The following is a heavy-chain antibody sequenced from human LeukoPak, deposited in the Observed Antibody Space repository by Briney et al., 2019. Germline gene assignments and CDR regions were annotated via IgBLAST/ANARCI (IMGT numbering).Heavy chain of an antibody. J-gene: IGHJ4*02. Sequence: TGGSLRLSCAASGFSFSSYAMSWVRQAPGKGLEWVSAISGSGGSTYYADSVKGRFTISRDNPKNTLYLQMNSLRAEDTAVYYCAKASTLTGYPTNFDYWGQGTLVTVSS. CDR3: AKASTLTGYPTNFDY. D-gene: IGHD3-9*01. CDR2: ISGSGGST. CDR1: GFSFSSYA. V-gene: IGHV3-23*01.